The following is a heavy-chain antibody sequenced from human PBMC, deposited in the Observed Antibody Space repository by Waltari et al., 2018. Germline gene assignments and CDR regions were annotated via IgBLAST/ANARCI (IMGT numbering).Heavy chain of an antibody. Sequence: QVQLVQSGAEGKKPGSSVKVSCKASGGTFSSYAISWVRQAPGQGLEWMGGIIPIFGTANDAQKFQGRVTITADESTSTAYMELSSLRSEDTAVYYCARDQDSSSWYGHYYYYGMDVWGQGTTVTVSS. J-gene: IGHJ6*02. D-gene: IGHD6-13*01. CDR1: GGTFSSYA. CDR3: ARDQDSSSWYGHYYYYGMDV. V-gene: IGHV1-69*13. CDR2: IIPIFGTA.